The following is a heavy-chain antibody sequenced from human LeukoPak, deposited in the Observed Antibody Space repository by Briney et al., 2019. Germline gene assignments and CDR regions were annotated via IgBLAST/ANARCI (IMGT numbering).Heavy chain of an antibody. CDR1: GFTFSSYG. D-gene: IGHD3-22*01. Sequence: GGSLRLSCAASGFTFSSYGMHWVRQAPGKGLEWVAVIWYDGSNKYYADSAKGRFTISRDNSKNTLYLQMNSLRAEDTAVYYCARVPRFDSSGYYELGAFDIWGQGTMVTVSS. V-gene: IGHV3-33*01. CDR3: ARVPRFDSSGYYELGAFDI. CDR2: IWYDGSNK. J-gene: IGHJ3*02.